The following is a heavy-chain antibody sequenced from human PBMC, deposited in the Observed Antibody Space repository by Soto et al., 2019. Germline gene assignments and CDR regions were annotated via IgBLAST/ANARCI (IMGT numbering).Heavy chain of an antibody. CDR2: IYPGDSDT. CDR3: ARTGFTIFGVRSYWFDP. V-gene: IGHV5-51*01. J-gene: IGHJ5*02. CDR1: GYSFTSYW. D-gene: IGHD3-3*01. Sequence: PGESLKISCKGSGYSFTSYWIGWVRQMPGKGLEWMGIIYPGDSDTRYSPSFQGQVTISADKSISTAYLQWSSLKASDTAMYYCARTGFTIFGVRSYWFDPWGQGTLVTVPS.